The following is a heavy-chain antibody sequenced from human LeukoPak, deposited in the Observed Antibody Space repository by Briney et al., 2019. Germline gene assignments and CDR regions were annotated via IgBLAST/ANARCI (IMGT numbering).Heavy chain of an antibody. CDR2: INWNGDSR. Sequence: PGGSLRLSCAASGFTFDDYGMSWVRQVPGKGLEWVSFINWNGDSRGYVDSVKGRFTISRDKATNSLYLEMNSLRGEDTAFFYCARAVNSIVGAAMDAFDIWSQGTLVTVSS. V-gene: IGHV3-20*04. J-gene: IGHJ3*02. D-gene: IGHD3-3*01. CDR1: GFTFDDYG. CDR3: ARAVNSIVGAAMDAFDI.